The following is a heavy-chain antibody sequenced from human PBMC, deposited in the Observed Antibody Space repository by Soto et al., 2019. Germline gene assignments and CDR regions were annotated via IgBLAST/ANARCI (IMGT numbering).Heavy chain of an antibody. D-gene: IGHD3-3*01. J-gene: IGHJ4*02. V-gene: IGHV6-1*01. CDR2: TFYRSKWYN. Sequence: SQTLSLTCAISGDSVSSNRVAWNWIRQSPSRGLDWLGRTFYRSKWYNDYSVSFKGRVTINPDTSKNHFSLQLNSVTPEDTAVYYSAREGLTFFGLVRHFDYWCKGTQVTV. CDR1: GDSVSSNRVA. CDR3: AREGLTFFGLVRHFDY.